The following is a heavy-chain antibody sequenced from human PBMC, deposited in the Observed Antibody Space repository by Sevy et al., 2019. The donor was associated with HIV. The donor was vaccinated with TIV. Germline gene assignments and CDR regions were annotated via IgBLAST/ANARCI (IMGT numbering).Heavy chain of an antibody. Sequence: SETLSLTCTVSGGSMSGSHYYWGWIRRPPGKGLEWIGSVYYSGSTHYNPSLKSRVTISVDTSKSLLSLELTSVIATDTAVYYCARNSTGHSFDYWGHGPLVTVSS. CDR1: GGSMSGSHYY. D-gene: IGHD3-22*01. CDR2: VYYSGST. CDR3: ARNSTGHSFDY. J-gene: IGHJ4*01. V-gene: IGHV4-39*01.